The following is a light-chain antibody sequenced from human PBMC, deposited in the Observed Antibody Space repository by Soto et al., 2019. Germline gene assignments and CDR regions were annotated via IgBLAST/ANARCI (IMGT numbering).Light chain of an antibody. CDR2: YNN. CDR1: SSNIGSNT. Sequence: QSVLTQPPSASGTPGQRVTISCSGSSSNIGSNTVNWYRQLPGTAPTPLIYYNNQRPSGVPDRFSGSKSGTSASLAISGLQSEDEAHYYCAAWDDSLYGGVFGGGTQLTVL. CDR3: AAWDDSLYGGV. J-gene: IGLJ3*02. V-gene: IGLV1-44*01.